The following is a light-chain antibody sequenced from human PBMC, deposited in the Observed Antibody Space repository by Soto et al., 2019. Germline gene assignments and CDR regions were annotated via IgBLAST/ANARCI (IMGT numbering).Light chain of an antibody. CDR2: KAS. Sequence: DIPMTQSPSTLSASVGDRVTITCRASQSISSWLAWYQQKPGKAPKLLIYKASSLESGVPSRFSGSGSGTEFTLTISSLQPDDFATYYCQQYIYYRTFGQGTKVEIK. V-gene: IGKV1-5*03. CDR1: QSISSW. CDR3: QQYIYYRT. J-gene: IGKJ1*01.